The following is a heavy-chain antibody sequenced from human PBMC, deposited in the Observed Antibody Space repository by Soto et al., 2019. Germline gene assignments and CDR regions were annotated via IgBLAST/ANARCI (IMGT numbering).Heavy chain of an antibody. Sequence: PGGSLRLSCTGSGFTLNSLSLHWVRQGPDKGLEWVAVVSFDGKVTYYADSVKGRFTISRDNSKNTLYLQMNSLRAEDTAVYYCAKPFTIDYGGNSEAFDIWGQGTMVTVSS. CDR2: VSFDGKVT. V-gene: IGHV3-30*18. CDR1: GFTLNSLS. J-gene: IGHJ3*02. CDR3: AKPFTIDYGGNSEAFDI. D-gene: IGHD4-17*01.